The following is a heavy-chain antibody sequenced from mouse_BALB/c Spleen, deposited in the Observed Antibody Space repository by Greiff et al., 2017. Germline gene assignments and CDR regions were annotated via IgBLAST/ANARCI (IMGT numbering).Heavy chain of an antibody. CDR2: INPSSGYT. V-gene: IGHV1-4*01. D-gene: IGHD2-4*01. CDR3: ARSSYYDYDSYAMDY. Sequence: VQLQESGAELARPGASVKMSCKASGYTFTSYTMHWVKQRPGQGLEWIGYINPSSGYTNYNQKFKDKATLTADKSSSTAYMQLSSLTSEDSAVYYCARSSYYDYDSYAMDYWGQGTSVTVSS. J-gene: IGHJ4*01. CDR1: GYTFTSYT.